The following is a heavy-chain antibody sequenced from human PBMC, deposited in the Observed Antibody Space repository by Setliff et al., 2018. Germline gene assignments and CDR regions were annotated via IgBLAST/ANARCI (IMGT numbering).Heavy chain of an antibody. CDR1: GGTFSSYV. Sequence: SVKVSCKASGGTFSSYVISWVREAPGQGLEWMGGIIPMFGTNYAQKFQGRVTITADKYTNTAYLELTSLTSEDTAVYYCARDLTSYSDRYPILQHDAFDIWGQGTMVTVSS. D-gene: IGHD1-26*01. CDR3: ARDLTSYSDRYPILQHDAFDI. J-gene: IGHJ3*02. CDR2: IIPMFGT. V-gene: IGHV1-69*06.